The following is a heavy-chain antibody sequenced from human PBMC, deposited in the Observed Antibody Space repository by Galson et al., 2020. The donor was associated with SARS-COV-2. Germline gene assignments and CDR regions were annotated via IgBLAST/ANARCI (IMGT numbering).Heavy chain of an antibody. CDR1: GFTFSSYS. V-gene: IGHV3-21*01. J-gene: IGHJ5*02. CDR2: ISSSSSYI. Sequence: NSGGSLRLSCAASGFTFSSYSMNWVRQAPGKGLEWVSSISSSSSYIYYADPVKGRFTISRDNAKNSLYLQMNSLRAEDTAVYYCARDLFWSGYYAYNWFDPWGQGTLVTVSS. D-gene: IGHD3-3*01. CDR3: ARDLFWSGYYAYNWFDP.